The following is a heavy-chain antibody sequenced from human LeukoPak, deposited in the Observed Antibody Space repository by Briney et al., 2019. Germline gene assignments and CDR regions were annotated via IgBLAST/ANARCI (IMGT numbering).Heavy chain of an antibody. D-gene: IGHD6-6*01. J-gene: IGHJ4*02. V-gene: IGHV3-21*01. CDR3: ARAQYSSSSGFDY. Sequence: SGGSLRLSCAASGFTFSSYAMSWVRQAPGKGLEWVSSISSSSSYIYYADSVKGRFTISRDNAKNSLYLQMNSLRAEDTAVYYCARAQYSSSSGFDYWSQGTLVTVSS. CDR1: GFTFSSYA. CDR2: ISSSSSYI.